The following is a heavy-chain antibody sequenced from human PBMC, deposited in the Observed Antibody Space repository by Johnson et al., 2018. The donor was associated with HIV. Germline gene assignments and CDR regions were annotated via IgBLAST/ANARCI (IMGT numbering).Heavy chain of an antibody. CDR1: GFTFSSYA. V-gene: IGHV3-30*02. J-gene: IGHJ3*02. Sequence: QVQLVESGGGLVQPGGSLRLSCAASGFTFSSYAMSWVRQAPGKGLEWVAVIWYDGSNKYYADSVKGRFTISRDNSKNTLNLQLNGLRPEDTALYYCAKDGNDILTGQGPDAFDIWGQGTMVTVSS. CDR2: IWYDGSNK. D-gene: IGHD3-9*01. CDR3: AKDGNDILTGQGPDAFDI.